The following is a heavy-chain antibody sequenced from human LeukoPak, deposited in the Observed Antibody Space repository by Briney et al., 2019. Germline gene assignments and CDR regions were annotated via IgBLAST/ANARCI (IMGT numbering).Heavy chain of an antibody. CDR3: TKEGASGSRYNFDY. V-gene: IGHV3-30*18. J-gene: IGHJ4*02. CDR2: VSSDGGTT. CDR1: GFTFSSHG. Sequence: GGSLRLSCAASGFTFSSHGIHWVRQAPGKGLQWVAVVSSDGGTTYYADSVKGRFTISRDNSKNTMNLQMNSLRAEDTAMYYCTKEGASGSRYNFDYWGQGTLVTVSS. D-gene: IGHD1-26*01.